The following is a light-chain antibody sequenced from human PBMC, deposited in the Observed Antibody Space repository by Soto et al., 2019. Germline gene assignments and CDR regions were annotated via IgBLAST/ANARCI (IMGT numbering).Light chain of an antibody. V-gene: IGKV3-15*01. CDR1: ESISSN. Sequence: EIVMTQSPAILSVSPGERATLSCRANESISSNLAWYQQKPGRAPRLLIYAAATRATVVPARFSGSWSGADFTLTINSLQSEDFAVYYCQMYNNWVGTFGGGTKVEIK. J-gene: IGKJ4*01. CDR2: AAA. CDR3: QMYNNWVGT.